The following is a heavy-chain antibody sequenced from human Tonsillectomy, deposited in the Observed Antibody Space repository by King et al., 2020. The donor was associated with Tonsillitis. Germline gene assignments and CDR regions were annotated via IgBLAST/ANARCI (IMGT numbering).Heavy chain of an antibody. CDR2: IIPILGIA. V-gene: IGHV1-69*04. J-gene: IGHJ2*01. Sequence: QLVQSGAEVKKPGSSVKVSCKASGGTFSSYAISWVRQAPGQGLEWMGRIIPILGIANYAQKFQGRVTITADKSTSTAYMELSSLRSEDTAVYYCARDASREYCSSTSCYDCWYFDLWGRGTLVTVSS. D-gene: IGHD2-2*01. CDR3: ARDASREYCSSTSCYDCWYFDL. CDR1: GGTFSSYA.